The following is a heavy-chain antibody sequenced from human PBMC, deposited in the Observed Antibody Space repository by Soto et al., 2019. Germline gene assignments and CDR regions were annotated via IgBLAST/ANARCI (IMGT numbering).Heavy chain of an antibody. Sequence: EVQLLESGGGLVQPGGSLRLSCAASGFTFSSYAMSWVRQAPGKWLEWVLAISGSGGSTYYADSVKGRFTISRDNSKNTLYLKINSLRAEDTAVYYCAKDEFMDVWGKGTTVTVSS. CDR1: GFTFSSYA. CDR3: AKDEFMDV. J-gene: IGHJ6*03. CDR2: ISGSGGST. D-gene: IGHD3-10*01. V-gene: IGHV3-23*01.